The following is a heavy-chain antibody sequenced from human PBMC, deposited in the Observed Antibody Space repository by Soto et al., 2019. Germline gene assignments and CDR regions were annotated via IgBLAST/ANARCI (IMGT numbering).Heavy chain of an antibody. D-gene: IGHD1-1*01. Sequence: LSLTCSLSGDSVSSNSAAWNWIRQSPSRGLEWLGRTYYRSKWYNDYAVSVKSRITINPDTSKNQFSLQRNSVTPEDTVVYYCARDGSCTTCYGNWFDPCGQRTLVTVTS. CDR3: ARDGSCTTCYGNWFDP. V-gene: IGHV6-1*01. CDR1: GDSVSSNSAA. CDR2: TYYRSKWYN. J-gene: IGHJ5*02.